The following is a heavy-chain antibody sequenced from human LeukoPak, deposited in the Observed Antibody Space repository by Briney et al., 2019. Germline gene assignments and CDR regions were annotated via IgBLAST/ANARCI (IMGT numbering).Heavy chain of an antibody. CDR1: GGSISSNNW. Sequence: PSETLSLTCAVSGGSISSNNWWSWVRQPPGKGLEWIGEIYHSGSTNYNPSLKSRLTISVDKSKNQFSLKLSSVTAADTAVYYCASKTYGSGSYLPPYFDYWGQGTLVTVSS. D-gene: IGHD3-10*01. J-gene: IGHJ4*02. CDR2: IYHSGST. V-gene: IGHV4-4*02. CDR3: ASKTYGSGSYLPPYFDY.